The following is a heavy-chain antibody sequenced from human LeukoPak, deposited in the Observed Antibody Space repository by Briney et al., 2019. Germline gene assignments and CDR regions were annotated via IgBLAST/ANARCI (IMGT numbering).Heavy chain of an antibody. J-gene: IGHJ5*02. Sequence: GGSLRLSCTASGFTVRTNYMSWVRQAPGKGLECVSVIYSDGSTYYADSVKGRFTISRDNSKNTLYLQMNSLRAEDTAVYYCARGGGDDSSGYYYYWFDPWGQGTLVTVSS. V-gene: IGHV3-53*01. D-gene: IGHD3-22*01. CDR3: ARGGGDDSSGYYYYWFDP. CDR1: GFTVRTNY. CDR2: IYSDGST.